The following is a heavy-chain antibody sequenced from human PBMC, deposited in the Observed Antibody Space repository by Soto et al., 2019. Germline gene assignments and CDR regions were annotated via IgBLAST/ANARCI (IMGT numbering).Heavy chain of an antibody. Sequence: EVHLVESGGGLVKAGGSLRLSCAASGFTFSNAWMSWVRQAPGKGLEWIGRIKTNSDGGTVDYASPVKGRFTISRDDSKSMLYLVLNSLKTEDTGVFFCATVFCATTSCYAPFDYWGKGTLVTVSS. CDR1: GFTFSNAW. J-gene: IGHJ4*02. CDR3: ATVFCATTSCYAPFDY. CDR2: IKTNSDGGTV. V-gene: IGHV3-15*01. D-gene: IGHD2-2*01.